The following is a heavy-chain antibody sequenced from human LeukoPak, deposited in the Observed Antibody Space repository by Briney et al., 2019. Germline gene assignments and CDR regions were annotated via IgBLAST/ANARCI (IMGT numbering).Heavy chain of an antibody. CDR3: ARRRGGLWFGELFYWFDP. CDR1: GYTFTSYA. J-gene: IGHJ5*02. D-gene: IGHD3-10*01. V-gene: IGHV1-3*01. Sequence: ASVKVSCKASGYTFTSYAMHWVRQAPGQRLEWMGWINAGNGNAKYSQKFQGRVTITRDTSASTAYMELSSLRSEDTAVYYCARRRGGLWFGELFYWFDPWGQGTLVTVSS. CDR2: INAGNGNA.